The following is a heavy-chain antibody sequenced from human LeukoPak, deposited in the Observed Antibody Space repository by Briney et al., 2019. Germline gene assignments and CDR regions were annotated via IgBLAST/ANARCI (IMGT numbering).Heavy chain of an antibody. CDR1: GYTFTSYY. D-gene: IGHD3-22*01. CDR2: INPSGGST. V-gene: IGHV1-46*01. Sequence: ASVKVSCKASGYTFTSYYMHWVRQAPGQGLEWMGIINPSGGSTSYAQKLQGRVTMTRDTSTSTVYMELSSLRSEDTAVYYCARDYYYDSSGYYYSFHDAFDIWGQGTMVTVSS. CDR3: ARDYYYDSSGYYYSFHDAFDI. J-gene: IGHJ3*02.